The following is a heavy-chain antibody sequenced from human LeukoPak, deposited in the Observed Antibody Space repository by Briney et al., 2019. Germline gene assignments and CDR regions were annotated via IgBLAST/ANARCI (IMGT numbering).Heavy chain of an antibody. V-gene: IGHV3-23*01. D-gene: IGHD2-2*01. CDR1: GFTFNNYA. CDR3: AKWTYIVVVPAAENAFDI. J-gene: IGHJ3*02. Sequence: GGSLRLTCAASGFTFNNYAMSWVRRAPGKGLEWVSTISGSGGITNYADSVRGRFTISRDNSKNTVYLQMNSLRAEDTAVYYCAKWTYIVVVPAAENAFDIWGQGTMVTVSS. CDR2: ISGSGGIT.